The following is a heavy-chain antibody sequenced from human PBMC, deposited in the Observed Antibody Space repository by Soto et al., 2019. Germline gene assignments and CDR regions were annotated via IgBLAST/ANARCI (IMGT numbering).Heavy chain of an antibody. CDR1: GGTFSSYA. J-gene: IGHJ6*02. CDR2: IIPIFGTA. D-gene: IGHD4-17*01. Sequence: QVQLVQSGAEVKKPGSSVKVSCKASGGTFSSYAISWVRQAPGQGLEWMGGIIPIFGTANYAQKFQGRVTITADESXXTXYXXLSSLRSEDTAVYYCARDSTTVTTLYLNYYYGMDVWGQGTTVTVSS. CDR3: ARDSTTVTTLYLNYYYGMDV. V-gene: IGHV1-69*12.